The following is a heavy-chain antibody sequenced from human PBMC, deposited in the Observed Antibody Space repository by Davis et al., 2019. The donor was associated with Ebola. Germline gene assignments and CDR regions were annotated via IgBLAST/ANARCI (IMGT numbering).Heavy chain of an antibody. V-gene: IGHV4-34*01. CDR2: INHSGST. Sequence: PSETLSLTCAVNGGPFSAYYWTYIRQPPGKGLEWIGEINHSGSTNYNPSLKSRVTISIDTSKTQFSLKLTSVTAADTAVYYCARLVGLPNIDYWGQGTLVAVSS. J-gene: IGHJ4*02. CDR3: ARLVGLPNIDY. D-gene: IGHD2-8*02. CDR1: GGPFSAYY.